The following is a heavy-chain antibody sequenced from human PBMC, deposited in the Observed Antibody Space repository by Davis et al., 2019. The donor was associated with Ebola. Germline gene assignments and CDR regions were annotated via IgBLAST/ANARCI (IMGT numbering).Heavy chain of an antibody. CDR1: GGSISSGGYY. V-gene: IGHV4-31*03. CDR3: ARTRIAAAGRFFYYYGMDV. Sequence: MPSETLSLTCTVSGGSISSGGYYWSWIRQPPGKGLEWIGYIYYSGSTYYNPSLKSRVTISVDTSKNQFSLKLSSVTAADTAVYYCARTRIAAAGRFFYYYGMDVWGQGTTVTASS. D-gene: IGHD6-13*01. CDR2: IYYSGST. J-gene: IGHJ6*02.